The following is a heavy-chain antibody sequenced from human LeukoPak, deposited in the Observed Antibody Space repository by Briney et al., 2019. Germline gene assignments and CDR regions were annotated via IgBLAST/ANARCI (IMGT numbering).Heavy chain of an antibody. Sequence: PGGSLRLSCAASGFTFSSNTMSWVRQAPGKGLEWVSAISDSGGYTTYYADSVKGRFTISRDNSRNTLYLQMSSLGAEDTAVYYCVTDLSCYDRSGYYRLFDSWGQGTLVTVSS. J-gene: IGHJ4*02. CDR3: VTDLSCYDRSGYYRLFDS. V-gene: IGHV3-23*01. CDR2: ISDSGGYTT. D-gene: IGHD3-22*01. CDR1: GFTFSSNT.